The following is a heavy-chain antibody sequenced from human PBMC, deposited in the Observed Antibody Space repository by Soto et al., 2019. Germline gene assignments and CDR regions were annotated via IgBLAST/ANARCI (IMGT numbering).Heavy chain of an antibody. CDR2: IYYSGST. CDR1: GGSISSSSYY. D-gene: IGHD5-18*01. V-gene: IGHV4-39*01. CDR3: ARHTAGYSYVVDY. J-gene: IGHJ4*02. Sequence: QLQLQESGPGLVKPSETLSLTCTVSGGSISSSSYYWGWIRQPPGKGLEWIGSIYYSGSTYYNPSLKSRVTISVDTSKNQFSLKLSSVTAADTAVYYCARHTAGYSYVVDYWGQGTLVTVSS.